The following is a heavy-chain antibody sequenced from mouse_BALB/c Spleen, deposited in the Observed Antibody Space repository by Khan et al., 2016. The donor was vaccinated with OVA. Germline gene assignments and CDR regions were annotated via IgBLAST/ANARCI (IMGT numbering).Heavy chain of an antibody. CDR3: ARQPCYQYYVMDY. J-gene: IGHJ4*01. V-gene: IGHV2-6-1*01. Sequence: QVQLKESGPGLVAPSQSLSITCTISGFSLSSYGIHWVRQPPGQGLEWLVVIWSDGSTTYNSTLKSRLSITKENSKSQVFLKMNSLQTDDTAIYYCARQPCYQYYVMDYWGQGTSITVSS. CDR2: IWSDGST. CDR1: GFSLSSYG.